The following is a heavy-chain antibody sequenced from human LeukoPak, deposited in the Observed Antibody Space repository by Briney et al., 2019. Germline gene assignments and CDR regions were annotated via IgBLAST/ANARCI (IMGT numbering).Heavy chain of an antibody. Sequence: GGSLRLPCAASGFIFSSYWMSWVRQAPGKGLEWVANIKQDGSEKYYVDSVKGRFTISRDNAKNSLFLQMNGLRAEDTAVYYCARSAYYYDNFWGQGTLVTVSS. CDR1: GFIFSSYW. V-gene: IGHV3-7*01. D-gene: IGHD3-22*01. CDR2: IKQDGSEK. J-gene: IGHJ4*02. CDR3: ARSAYYYDNF.